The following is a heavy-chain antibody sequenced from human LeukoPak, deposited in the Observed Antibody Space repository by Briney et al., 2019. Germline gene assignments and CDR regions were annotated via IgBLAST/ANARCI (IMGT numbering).Heavy chain of an antibody. CDR1: GGSISSHY. CDR3: ARVCSSTSCYSYYMDV. J-gene: IGHJ6*03. V-gene: IGHV4-59*08. D-gene: IGHD2-2*01. CDR2: IYYSGST. Sequence: PSETLSLTCTVSGGSISSHYWSWIRQPPGKGLEWIGFIYYSGSTNYNPSLKSRVTISVDTSKNQFSLKLSSVTATDTAVYYCARVCSSTSCYSYYMDVWGKGTTVTVSS.